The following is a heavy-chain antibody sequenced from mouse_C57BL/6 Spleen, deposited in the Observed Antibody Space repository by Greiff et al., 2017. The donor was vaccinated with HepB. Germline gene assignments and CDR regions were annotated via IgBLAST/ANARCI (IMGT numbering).Heavy chain of an antibody. Sequence: VQLQQSDAELVKPGASVKISCKVSGYTFTDHTIHWMKQRPEQGLEWIGYIYPRDGSTKYNEKFKGKATLTADKSSSTAYMQLNSLTSEDSAVYFCASPYYGSSEYFDYWGQGTTLTVSS. V-gene: IGHV1-78*01. D-gene: IGHD1-1*01. CDR1: GYTFTDHT. J-gene: IGHJ2*01. CDR2: IYPRDGST. CDR3: ASPYYGSSEYFDY.